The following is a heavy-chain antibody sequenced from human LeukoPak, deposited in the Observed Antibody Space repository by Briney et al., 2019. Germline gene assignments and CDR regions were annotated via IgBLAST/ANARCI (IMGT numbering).Heavy chain of an antibody. CDR3: ARDRPHPPNAYFDY. CDR2: IIPIFGIA. CDR1: GGTFSSYA. V-gene: IGHV1-69*04. Sequence: ASVKVSCKASGGTFSSYAISWVRQAPGQGLEWMGRIIPIFGIANYAQKFQGRVTITADKSTSTAYMELSSPRSEDTAVYYCARDRPHPPNAYFDYWGQGTLVTVSS. J-gene: IGHJ4*02.